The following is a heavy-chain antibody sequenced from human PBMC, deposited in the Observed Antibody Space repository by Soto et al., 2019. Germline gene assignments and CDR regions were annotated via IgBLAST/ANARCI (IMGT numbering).Heavy chain of an antibody. V-gene: IGHV3-30-3*01. CDR3: ARVYRASDY. J-gene: IGHJ4*02. CDR2: ISYDGSNK. D-gene: IGHD1-26*01. CDR1: GFTFSSYA. Sequence: QVQLVESGGGVVQPGRSLRLSCAASGFTFSSYAMHWVRQAPGKGLVWVAVISYDGSNKYYADSVKGRFTISRDNSKNTLYLQMNSLRAEDTAVYYCARVYRASDYWGQGTLVTVSS.